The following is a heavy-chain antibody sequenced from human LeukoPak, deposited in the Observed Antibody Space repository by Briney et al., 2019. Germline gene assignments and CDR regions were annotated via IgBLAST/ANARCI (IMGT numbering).Heavy chain of an antibody. CDR3: AGGALRWFDL. J-gene: IGHJ5*02. D-gene: IGHD1-26*01. V-gene: IGHV3-15*01. CDR1: GFTFSNAW. CDR2: IRSKTDGGTT. Sequence: PGGSLRLSCAASGFTFSNAWMNWVRQAPGKGLEWVGRIRSKTDGGTTDYAAPVEGRFTISRDDSKNTLSLQMNSLKTDDTGVYYCAGGALRWFDLWGQGTLVTVSS.